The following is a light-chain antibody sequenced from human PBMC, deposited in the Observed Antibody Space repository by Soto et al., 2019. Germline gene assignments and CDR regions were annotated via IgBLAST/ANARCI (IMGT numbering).Light chain of an antibody. CDR1: QNINNW. CDR3: QQYHTFSLT. V-gene: IGKV1-5*01. Sequence: DIQMTQSPSTLSASVGDRVTITCRASQNINNWMAWYHQKPGEAPKLLIYDAFSLQTGVPFTFSGSGSGTEFSLTISSLQPDDFGTYYCQQYHTFSLTFGGGTKVEIK. CDR2: DAF. J-gene: IGKJ4*01.